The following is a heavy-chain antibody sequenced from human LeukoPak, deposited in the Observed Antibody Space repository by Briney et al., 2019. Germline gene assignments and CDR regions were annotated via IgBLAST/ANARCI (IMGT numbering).Heavy chain of an antibody. V-gene: IGHV3-30*02. CDR1: RFTFGSFD. D-gene: IGHD5/OR15-5a*01. J-gene: IGHJ4*02. CDR3: ARQIGVSIDY. Sequence: PGGSLRLSCTASRFTFGSFDMHWVRQAPGKGLEWVTFIRFDGSNKYYADSVKGRFTISRDNSKNTLYLQMNSLRPEDTAVYYCARQIGVSIDYWGQGTLVTVSS. CDR2: IRFDGSNK.